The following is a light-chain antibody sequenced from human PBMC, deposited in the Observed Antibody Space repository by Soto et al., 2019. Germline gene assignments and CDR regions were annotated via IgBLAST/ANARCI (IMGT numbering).Light chain of an antibody. CDR3: ATWDGSLSVVV. Sequence: QSVLPQPPSVSAAPGQRVTISCSGNSSNVGDNFVSWYQQPPEAAPKLLIYDNHKRPSGIPDRFSGSKSGTSATLGITGLQTGDEADYYCATWDGSLSVVVFGGGTKVTVL. CDR1: SSNVGDNF. J-gene: IGLJ3*02. V-gene: IGLV1-51*01. CDR2: DNH.